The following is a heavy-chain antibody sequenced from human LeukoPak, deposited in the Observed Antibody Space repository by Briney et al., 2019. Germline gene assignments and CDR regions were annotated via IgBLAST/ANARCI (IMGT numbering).Heavy chain of an antibody. J-gene: IGHJ4*02. Sequence: ASVTVSFTTSGYTFTGYYVHWVRQAPGQGLEWMGRINPNSGDTNYAQKFQGRVTMTRDTSISTAYMELSRLRSDDTAVYYCARDYCGGDCFPDYWGQGTLVTVSS. V-gene: IGHV1-2*06. CDR3: ARDYCGGDCFPDY. CDR1: GYTFTGYY. CDR2: INPNSGDT. D-gene: IGHD2-21*02.